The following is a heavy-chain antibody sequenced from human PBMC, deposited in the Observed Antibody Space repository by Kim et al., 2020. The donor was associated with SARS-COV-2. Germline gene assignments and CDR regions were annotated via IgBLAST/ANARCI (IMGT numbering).Heavy chain of an antibody. CDR3: AMQLRYFDSLDY. V-gene: IGHV3-11*03. D-gene: IGHD3-9*01. Sequence: GGSLRLSCAASGFTFSDYYMSWIRQAPGKGLEWVSYISSSSSYTNYADSVKGRFTISRDNAKNSLYLQMNSLRAEDTAVYYCAMQLRYFDSLDYWGQGTLVTVSS. CDR1: GFTFSDYY. CDR2: ISSSSSYT. J-gene: IGHJ4*02.